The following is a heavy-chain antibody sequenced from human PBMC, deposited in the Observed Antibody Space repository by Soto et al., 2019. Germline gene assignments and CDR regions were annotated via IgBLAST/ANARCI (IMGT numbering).Heavy chain of an antibody. CDR3: ARVVHLNRIAALPGGGYYGMDV. CDR1: GDSVSSNSAA. Sequence: SPTLSLTCAISGDSVSSNSAAWNWIRQSPSRGLEWLGRTYYRSKWYNDYAVSVESRITINPDTSKNQFSLQLNSVTPEDTAVYYCARVVHLNRIAALPGGGYYGMDVWGQGTTVTVSS. V-gene: IGHV6-1*01. J-gene: IGHJ6*02. D-gene: IGHD6-6*01. CDR2: TYYRSKWYN.